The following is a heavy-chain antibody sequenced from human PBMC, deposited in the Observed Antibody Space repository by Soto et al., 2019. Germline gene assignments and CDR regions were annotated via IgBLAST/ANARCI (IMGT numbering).Heavy chain of an antibody. D-gene: IGHD3-10*01. V-gene: IGHV1-18*01. Sequence: QVQLVQSGAEVKNPGASVKVSCKASGYTFTIYTISWVRQAPGQGLEWRGWISVYNGNTHYAQKLQGRVTMATDTSTSAAYMELRSLRSDVTAVYYCAREYYSGSGNYGGPLHYLGQGTLVTVSS. CDR2: ISVYNGNT. CDR3: AREYYSGSGNYGGPLHY. CDR1: GYTFTIYT. J-gene: IGHJ4*02.